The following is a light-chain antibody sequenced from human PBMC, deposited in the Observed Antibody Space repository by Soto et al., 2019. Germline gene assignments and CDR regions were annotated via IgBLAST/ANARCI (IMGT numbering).Light chain of an antibody. CDR3: QQRSNWPPLT. CDR1: QSVSSD. CDR2: DAT. Sequence: EIVLTQSPATVSLSPGERATFYCRASQSVSSDLVWYQQKPGQAPRLLIYDATNRATGIPVRFSGSGSGTDFTLTISSLEPEDFAVYYCQQRSNWPPLTFGGGTKVDIK. V-gene: IGKV3-11*01. J-gene: IGKJ4*01.